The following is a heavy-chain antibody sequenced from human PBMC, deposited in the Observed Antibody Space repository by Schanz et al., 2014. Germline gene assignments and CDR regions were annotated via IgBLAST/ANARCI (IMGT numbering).Heavy chain of an antibody. CDR3: ARGTRVRTTDFWSGLYYFDY. Sequence: QVQLVQSGAELKKPGSSVKVSCTASGYTFTSYYMYWVRQAPGQGLEWMGVINPSGGSTIYAQKFQGRVTMTRDTSTSTVYMELSSLRSEDTAVYYCARGTRVRTTDFWSGLYYFDYWGQGTLVTVSS. J-gene: IGHJ4*02. D-gene: IGHD3-3*01. CDR1: GYTFTSYY. CDR2: INPSGGST. V-gene: IGHV1-46*01.